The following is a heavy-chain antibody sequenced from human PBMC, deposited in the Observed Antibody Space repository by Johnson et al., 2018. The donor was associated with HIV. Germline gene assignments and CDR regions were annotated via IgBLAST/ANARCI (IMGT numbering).Heavy chain of an antibody. CDR2: IYSGGST. Sequence: VQLVESGGGLVQPGGSLRLSCTASGFTVNSNYMSWVRQAPGKGLEWVSIIYSGGSTYYADSVKGRFTISRDNSKNTLYLQMNGLRAEDTAMYYCAKDPERSGAGDWAFDIWGQGTMVTVSS. D-gene: IGHD7-27*01. J-gene: IGHJ3*02. V-gene: IGHV3-66*01. CDR1: GFTVNSNY. CDR3: AKDPERSGAGDWAFDI.